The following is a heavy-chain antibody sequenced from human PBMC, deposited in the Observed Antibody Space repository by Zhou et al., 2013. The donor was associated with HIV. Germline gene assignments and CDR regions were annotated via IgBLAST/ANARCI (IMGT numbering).Heavy chain of an antibody. CDR1: GYTFTNYD. Sequence: QVQVVQSGAEVRKPGASVKVSCKASGYTFTNYDMNWVRQATGQGLEWMGWLNPNSGNTGYAQKFQGRVTMTRDTSISTAYMELSRLRSDDTAVYYCARDRGSLNWNSGYYYYMDVWGKGTTVTVSS. J-gene: IGHJ6*03. D-gene: IGHD1-7*01. CDR2: LNPNSGNT. V-gene: IGHV1-8*01. CDR3: ARDRGSLNWNSGYYYYMDV.